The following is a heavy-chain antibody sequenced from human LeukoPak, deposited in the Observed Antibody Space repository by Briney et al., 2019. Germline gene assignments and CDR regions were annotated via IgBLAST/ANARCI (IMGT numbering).Heavy chain of an antibody. CDR2: ISYDGSNK. CDR3: ARDPGWPLITNYDYGMDV. Sequence: PGRSLRLSCAASGFTFSSYAMHWVRQAPGKGLEWVAVISYDGSNKYYADSVKGRFTISRDNSKNTLYLQMNSLRAEDTAVYYCARDPGWPLITNYDYGMDVSGQGTTVTVSS. J-gene: IGHJ6*02. CDR1: GFTFSSYA. V-gene: IGHV3-30*04. D-gene: IGHD3-3*01.